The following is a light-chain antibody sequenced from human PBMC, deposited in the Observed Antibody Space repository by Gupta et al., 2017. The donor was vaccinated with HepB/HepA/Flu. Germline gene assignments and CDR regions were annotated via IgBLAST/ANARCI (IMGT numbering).Light chain of an antibody. J-gene: IGKJ5*01. Sequence: EIMMTQSPATLSVSPGERATLSCRASQSLSRNLAWYQQKPGQTPRLLIYGASTRATGFPARFSGSGSGTEFTLTISSRQSEDFAVYYCQHENNCLITFGQGTRLEIK. V-gene: IGKV3-15*01. CDR3: QHENNCLIT. CDR2: GAS. CDR1: QSLSRN.